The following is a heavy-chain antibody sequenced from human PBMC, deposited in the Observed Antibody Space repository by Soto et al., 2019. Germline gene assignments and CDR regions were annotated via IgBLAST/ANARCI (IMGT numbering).Heavy chain of an antibody. Sequence: WGAVRLFCRTSGFTLISYSSNCVRQAPGRGLEWRSYISSSSNTILYADSVKGRFTISRDSANRSLNLQLISLVDDDTALYFCARGLGGRRGPFGVWGQGTTVTICS. CDR1: GFTLISYS. J-gene: IGHJ6*01. D-gene: IGHD3-16*01. CDR2: ISSSSNTI. V-gene: IGHV3-48*02. CDR3: ARGLGGRRGPFGV.